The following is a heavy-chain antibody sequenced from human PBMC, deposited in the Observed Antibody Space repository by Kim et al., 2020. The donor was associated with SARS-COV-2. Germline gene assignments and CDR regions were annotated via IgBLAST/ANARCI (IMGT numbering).Heavy chain of an antibody. CDR1: GGSIRSYY. V-gene: IGHV4-59*01. J-gene: IGHJ4*02. Sequence: SETLSLTCTVSGGSIRSYYWSWIRQPPGKGLEWIGHIYYSGSTKYNPSLKSRVTISVDTSKNQFSLKLSSVTAADTAMYYCASRSSGSYPFDHWGQGNLV. D-gene: IGHD3-22*01. CDR3: ASRSSGSYPFDH. CDR2: IYYSGST.